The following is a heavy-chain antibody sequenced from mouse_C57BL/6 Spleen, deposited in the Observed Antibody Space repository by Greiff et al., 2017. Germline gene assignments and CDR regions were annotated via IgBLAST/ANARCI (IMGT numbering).Heavy chain of an antibody. CDR1: GFTFSDYG. Sequence: EVQLVESGGGLVKPGGSLKLSCAASGFTFSDYGMHWVRQAPEKGLEWVAYISSGSSTLYYADTVKGRFTISRDNAKNTLFLQMTSLRSEDTAMYYCARRNYEGFYAMDYWGQGTSVTVSS. CDR2: ISSGSSTL. J-gene: IGHJ4*01. V-gene: IGHV5-17*01. D-gene: IGHD2-3*01. CDR3: ARRNYEGFYAMDY.